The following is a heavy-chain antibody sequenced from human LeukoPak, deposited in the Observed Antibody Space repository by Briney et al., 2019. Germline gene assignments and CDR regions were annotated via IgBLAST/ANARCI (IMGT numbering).Heavy chain of an antibody. J-gene: IGHJ4*02. CDR3: ARGPADSSGWYYFDY. CDR1: GYSFTSYW. CDR2: IYPGDSDT. V-gene: IGHV5-51*01. Sequence: GESLKISCKGSGYSFTSYWIGWVRQMPGKGLEWMGIIYPGDSDTRYSPSFQGQVTISADKSISTAYLQWSSLKASDTAMYYCARGPADSSGWYYFDYWGRGTLVTVSS. D-gene: IGHD6-19*01.